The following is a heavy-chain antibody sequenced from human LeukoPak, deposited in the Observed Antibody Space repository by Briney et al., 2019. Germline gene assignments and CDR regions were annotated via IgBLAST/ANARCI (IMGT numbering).Heavy chain of an antibody. CDR1: GGSISSGGYY. CDR3: ARGSSTWYYDY. J-gene: IGHJ4*02. Sequence: SQTLSLTCTVSGGSISSGGYYWSWIRQPPGTGLEWIGYIYHSGTTYYKPSLKSRVTISVDRSKNRFSLKLSSVTAADTAVYYCARGSSTWYYDYWGQGTLVIFSS. V-gene: IGHV4-30-2*01. D-gene: IGHD2-2*01. CDR2: IYHSGTT.